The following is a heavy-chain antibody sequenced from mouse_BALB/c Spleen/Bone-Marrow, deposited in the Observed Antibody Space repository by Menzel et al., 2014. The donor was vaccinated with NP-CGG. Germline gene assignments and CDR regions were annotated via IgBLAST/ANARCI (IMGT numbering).Heavy chain of an antibody. D-gene: IGHD3-2*01. Sequence: QVQLKESGAELVRPGTSVKVSCKASGYAFTSYLIEWIKQRPGQGLEWTGVINPGSGGANYNEKFKGKATLTADKSSSTAYMQISSLTSDDSAVYFCAREWTARTPSYWGQGTALTVSS. CDR2: INPGSGGA. J-gene: IGHJ2*01. V-gene: IGHV1-54*01. CDR1: GYAFTSYL. CDR3: AREWTARTPSY.